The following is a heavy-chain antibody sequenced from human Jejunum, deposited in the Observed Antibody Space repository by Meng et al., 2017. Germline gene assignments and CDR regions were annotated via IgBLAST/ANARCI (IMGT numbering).Heavy chain of an antibody. Sequence: GESLKISCAASGFTFSIYWMHWVRQAPGKGLVWVSRINNDASSTTYADSVKGRFTISRDNAKNTLFLQMNSLRAEDTAVYYCARGGYSESSGYSNGWFDPWGQGTLVTVSS. CDR1: GFTFSIYW. V-gene: IGHV3-74*01. J-gene: IGHJ5*02. CDR3: ARGGYSESSGYSNGWFDP. D-gene: IGHD3-22*01. CDR2: INNDASST.